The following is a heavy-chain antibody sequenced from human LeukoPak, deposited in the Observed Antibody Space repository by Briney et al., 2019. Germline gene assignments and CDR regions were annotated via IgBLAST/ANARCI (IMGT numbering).Heavy chain of an antibody. J-gene: IGHJ4*02. CDR1: GGTFSSYA. Sequence: ASVKVSCKASGGTFSSYAISWVRQAPGQGLEWMGWISAYNGNTNYAQKLQGRVTMTTDTSTSTAYMELRSLRSDDTAVYYCARVLNYDFWSGYHTGTLDYWGQGTLVTVSS. V-gene: IGHV1-18*01. CDR3: ARVLNYDFWSGYHTGTLDY. CDR2: ISAYNGNT. D-gene: IGHD3-3*01.